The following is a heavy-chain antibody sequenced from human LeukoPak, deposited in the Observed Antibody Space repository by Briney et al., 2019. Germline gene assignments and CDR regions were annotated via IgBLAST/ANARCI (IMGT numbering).Heavy chain of an antibody. V-gene: IGHV3-48*03. J-gene: IGHJ6*02. CDR3: ASTYYYYGMDV. CDR1: GFTFSSYE. Sequence: PGGSLRLSCAASGFTFSSYEMDWVRQAPGKGLEWVSYISSSGSTIYYADSVKGRFTISRDNAKNSLYLQINSLRAEDTAVYYCASTYYYYGMDVWGQGTTVTVSS. CDR2: ISSSGSTI.